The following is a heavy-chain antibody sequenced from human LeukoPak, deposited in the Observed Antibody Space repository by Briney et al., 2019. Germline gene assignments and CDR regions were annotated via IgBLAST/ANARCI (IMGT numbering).Heavy chain of an antibody. D-gene: IGHD3-16*01. CDR2: ISSSSSYI. V-gene: IGHV3-21*01. CDR3: ARDGGGDVDY. CDR1: GFTFSSYA. J-gene: IGHJ4*02. Sequence: QPGGSLRLSCSASGFTFSSYAMHWVRQAPGKGLEWVSSISSSSSYIYYADSVKGRFTISRDNAKNSLYLQMNSLRAEDTAVYYCARDGGGDVDYWGQGTLVTVSS.